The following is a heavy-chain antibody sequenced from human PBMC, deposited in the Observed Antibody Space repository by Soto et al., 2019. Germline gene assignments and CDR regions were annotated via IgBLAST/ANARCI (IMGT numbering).Heavy chain of an antibody. D-gene: IGHD3-3*01. CDR3: ARDSLFWSGYSAWFDP. Sequence: QVQLVASGGGVVQPGRSLRLSCAASGFTFSSYAMHWVRQAPGKGLEWVAVISYDGSNKYYEDSVKGRFTISRDNSKNSLYLQMDSLRAEDTAVYYCARDSLFWSGYSAWFDPWGQGTLVTVSS. V-gene: IGHV3-30-3*01. CDR2: ISYDGSNK. CDR1: GFTFSSYA. J-gene: IGHJ5*02.